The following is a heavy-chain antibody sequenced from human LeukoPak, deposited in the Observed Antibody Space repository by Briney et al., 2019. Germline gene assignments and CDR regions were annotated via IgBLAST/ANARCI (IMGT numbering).Heavy chain of an antibody. Sequence: ASVKVSCKASGYTFTSYDINWVRQATGQGLEWRGWMNPNSGNTGYAQKFQGRVTITRNTSISTAYMELSSLRSDDTAVYYCARGMEPYYYMDVWGKGTTVTVSS. J-gene: IGHJ6*03. CDR3: ARGMEPYYYMDV. CDR2: MNPNSGNT. CDR1: GYTFTSYD. V-gene: IGHV1-8*03. D-gene: IGHD1-26*01.